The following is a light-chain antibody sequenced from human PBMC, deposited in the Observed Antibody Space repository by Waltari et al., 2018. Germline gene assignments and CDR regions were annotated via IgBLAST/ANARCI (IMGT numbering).Light chain of an antibody. V-gene: IGKV1-33*01. Sequence: DIQMTQSSSSLSASVGDRVTITCQASQDISNYLNWYQQKPGKAPKLLIYDASNLETGVPSRFSGSGSGTDFTFTISSLQPEDIATYYCQQYDNLPRVTFGGGTKVEIK. CDR3: QQYDNLPRVT. CDR2: DAS. J-gene: IGKJ4*01. CDR1: QDISNY.